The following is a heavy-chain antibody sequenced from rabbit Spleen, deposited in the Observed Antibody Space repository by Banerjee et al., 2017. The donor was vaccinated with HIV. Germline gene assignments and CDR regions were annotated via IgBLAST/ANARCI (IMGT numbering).Heavy chain of an antibody. D-gene: IGHD2-1*01. V-gene: IGHV1S47*01. CDR1: GFDFSDYG. CDR2: IDPIFGST. CDR3: LRDRANIGGDYCPYYFDL. Sequence: QEQLVEYGGGLVQPGGSLKLSCKDSGFDFSDYGMSWVRQAPGKGLEWIGYIDPIFGSTYAAIWLNGRFTISRHTAHNTLYLQLDILTATDTATYFCLRDRANIGGDYCPYYFDLCGPGTLVTVS. J-gene: IGHJ4*01.